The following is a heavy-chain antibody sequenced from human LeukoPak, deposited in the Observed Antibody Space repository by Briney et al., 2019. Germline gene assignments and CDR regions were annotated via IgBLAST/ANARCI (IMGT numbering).Heavy chain of an antibody. V-gene: IGHV3-7*05. CDR1: GFTFSTYW. CDR3: ARLIRPYFDY. J-gene: IGHJ4*02. CDR2: IKQDGSEK. Sequence: GGSLRLSCVASGFTFSTYWMSWVRQAPGKGLEWVASIKQDGSEKYYVDSVKGRFTISRDNAKNSLYLQVNSLRAEDTAVYYCARLIRPYFDYWGQGTLVTVSS.